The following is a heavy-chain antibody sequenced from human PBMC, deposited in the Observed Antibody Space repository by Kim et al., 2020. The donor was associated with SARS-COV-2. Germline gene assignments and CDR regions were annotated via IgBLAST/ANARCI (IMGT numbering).Heavy chain of an antibody. Sequence: PSLKSRVTISIDTSKNQFSLKLSSVTAADTAVYYCARELGRQGGDPGYGYWGQGTLVTVSS. CDR3: ARELGRQGGDPGYGY. V-gene: IGHV4-39*07. D-gene: IGHD2-21*02. J-gene: IGHJ4*02.